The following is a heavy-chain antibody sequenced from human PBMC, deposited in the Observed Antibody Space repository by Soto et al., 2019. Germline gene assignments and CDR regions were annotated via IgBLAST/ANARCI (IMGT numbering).Heavy chain of an antibody. CDR2: IYSGGST. D-gene: IGHD2-15*01. V-gene: IGHV3-53*04. J-gene: IGHJ4*02. CDR1: GFTVSSNY. Sequence: GGSLRLSCAASGFTVSSNYMSWVRQAPGKGLEWVSVIYSGGSTYYADSVKGRFTISRHNSKNTLYLQMNSLRAEDTAVYYCARGPISGGISPFDYWGQGTLVTVSS. CDR3: ARGPISGGISPFDY.